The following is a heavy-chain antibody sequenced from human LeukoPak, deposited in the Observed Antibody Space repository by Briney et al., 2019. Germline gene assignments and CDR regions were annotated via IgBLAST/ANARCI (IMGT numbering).Heavy chain of an antibody. Sequence: GRSLRLSCAASGLTFSSYGMHWVRQAPGKGLEWVAVISYDGSNKYFADSVKGRFTISRDNSKNTLYLQMNSLRAEDTAVYYCAKEGPRVAVYGMDVWGQGTTVTVSS. CDR1: GLTFSSYG. CDR2: ISYDGSNK. CDR3: AKEGPRVAVYGMDV. J-gene: IGHJ6*02. V-gene: IGHV3-30*18.